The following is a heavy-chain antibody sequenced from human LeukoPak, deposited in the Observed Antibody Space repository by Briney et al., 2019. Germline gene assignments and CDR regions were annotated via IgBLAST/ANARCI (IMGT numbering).Heavy chain of an antibody. Sequence: ASVKVSCKASGYTFTSYGISWVRQAPGQGLEWMGWISAYNGNTNYAQMLQGRVTMTTDTSTSTAYMELRSLRSDDTAVYYCARDRSDYGDSSYYFDYWGQGTLVTVSS. CDR2: ISAYNGNT. D-gene: IGHD4-17*01. CDR3: ARDRSDYGDSSYYFDY. V-gene: IGHV1-18*01. J-gene: IGHJ4*02. CDR1: GYTFTSYG.